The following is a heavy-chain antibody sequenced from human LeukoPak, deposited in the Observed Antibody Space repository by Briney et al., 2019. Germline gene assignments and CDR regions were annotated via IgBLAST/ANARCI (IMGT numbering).Heavy chain of an antibody. CDR2: INPNSGGT. Sequence: ASVKVSCKASGYTFTGYYMHWVRQAPGQGLEWMGWINPNSGGTNYAQKFQGRLTMTRDTSISTAYMELSRLRSDDTAVYYCAREIPLMAAFDIWGQGTMVTVSS. CDR3: AREIPLMAAFDI. CDR1: GYTFTGYY. D-gene: IGHD5-24*01. J-gene: IGHJ3*02. V-gene: IGHV1-2*02.